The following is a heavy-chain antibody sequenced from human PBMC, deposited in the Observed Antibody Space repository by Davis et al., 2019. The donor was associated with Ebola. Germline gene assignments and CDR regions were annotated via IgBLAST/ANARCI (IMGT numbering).Heavy chain of an antibody. D-gene: IGHD1-1*01. CDR3: AKDITALEDLYYNGMDV. CDR2: ISWNSVSL. CDR1: GFTFSSYS. V-gene: IGHV3-9*01. Sequence: SLKISCAASGFTFSSYSMNWVRQAPGKGLEWVSGISWNSVSLGYADSVKGRFTISRDNAKNSLYLQMNSLRAEDTALYYCAKDITALEDLYYNGMDVWGKGTTVTVSS. J-gene: IGHJ6*04.